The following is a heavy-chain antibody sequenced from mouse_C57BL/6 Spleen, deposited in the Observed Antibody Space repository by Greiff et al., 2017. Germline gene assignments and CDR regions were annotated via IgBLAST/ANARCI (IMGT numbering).Heavy chain of an antibody. Sequence: VMLVESGPGLVAPSQSLSITCTVSGFSLTSYAISWVRQPPGKGLEWLGVIWTGGGTHYNSALKSRLSISKDNSKSQVFLKMNSLQTDDTARYYCARNNDGYYVSWYFDVWGTATTVTVSS. J-gene: IGHJ1*03. CDR2: IWTGGGT. CDR1: GFSLTSYA. V-gene: IGHV2-9-1*01. D-gene: IGHD2-3*01. CDR3: ARNNDGYYVSWYFDV.